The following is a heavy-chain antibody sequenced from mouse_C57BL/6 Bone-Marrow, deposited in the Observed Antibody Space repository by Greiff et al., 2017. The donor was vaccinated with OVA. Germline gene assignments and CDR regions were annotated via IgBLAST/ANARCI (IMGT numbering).Heavy chain of an antibody. J-gene: IGHJ4*01. CDR1: GFTFSDSG. Sequence: EVQLVESGGGLVKPGGSLKLSCAASGFTFSDSGMHWVRQAPEKGLEWVAYISSGSSTIYYADTVKGRFTISRDNAKNTLFLQMTSLRSEDTAMYYCARPDYGSSPYAMDYWGQGTSVTVSS. CDR2: ISSGSSTI. CDR3: ARPDYGSSPYAMDY. V-gene: IGHV5-17*01. D-gene: IGHD1-1*01.